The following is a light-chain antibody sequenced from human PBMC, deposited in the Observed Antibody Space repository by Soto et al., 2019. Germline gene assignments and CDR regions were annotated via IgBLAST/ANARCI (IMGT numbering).Light chain of an antibody. CDR2: EAS. Sequence: VLTQSPATLSLSPGERATLSCRASLNVNSYLAWYQQKPGQAPRLLIYEASNRATGIPARFSGSGSGTDFTLTISSLEPEDFAVYYCQQRSNWPPTFGQGTRLEIK. CDR3: QQRSNWPPT. J-gene: IGKJ5*01. CDR1: LNVNSY. V-gene: IGKV3-11*01.